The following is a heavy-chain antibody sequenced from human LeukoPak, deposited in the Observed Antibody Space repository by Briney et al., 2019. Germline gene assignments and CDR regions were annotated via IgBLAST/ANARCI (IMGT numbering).Heavy chain of an antibody. CDR3: ARARSSYGYGDAFDI. CDR1: GFTFSSYG. D-gene: IGHD5-18*01. Sequence: QSGGSLRLSCAASGFTFSSYGMHWVRQAPGKGLEWVAVISYDGSNKYYADSVKGRSTISRDNSKNTLYLQMNSLRAEDTAVYYCARARSSYGYGDAFDIWGQGTMVTVSS. J-gene: IGHJ3*02. V-gene: IGHV3-30*03. CDR2: ISYDGSNK.